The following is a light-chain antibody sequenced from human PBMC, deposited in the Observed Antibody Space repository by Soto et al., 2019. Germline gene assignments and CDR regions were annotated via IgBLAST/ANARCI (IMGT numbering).Light chain of an antibody. CDR1: SSDVGGYNY. V-gene: IGLV2-14*01. CDR2: EVS. CDR3: SSYTSSSTLNV. Sequence: QSALTQPASVSGSPGQSITISCTGTSSDVGGYNYVSWYQQHPGKAPKLMIYEVSNRPSGVSNRFSGSKSGNTASLTISGLQAEAEADYYCSSYTSSSTLNVFGTGTKVTVL. J-gene: IGLJ1*01.